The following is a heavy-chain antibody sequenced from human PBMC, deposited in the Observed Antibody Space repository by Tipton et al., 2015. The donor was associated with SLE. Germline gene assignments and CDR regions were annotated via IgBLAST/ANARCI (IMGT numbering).Heavy chain of an antibody. D-gene: IGHD1-26*01. CDR2: IRYDGNKK. Sequence: SLRLSCAASGFTFSAYGMHWVRQAPGKGLEWVATIRYDGNKKYYADSVEGRFTISRDNAKNSLYLQMNTLRAEDTAVYYCARVFSGSYYEAFDIWGQGTMVTVSS. J-gene: IGHJ3*02. CDR1: GFTFSAYG. CDR3: ARVFSGSYYEAFDI. V-gene: IGHV3-33*01.